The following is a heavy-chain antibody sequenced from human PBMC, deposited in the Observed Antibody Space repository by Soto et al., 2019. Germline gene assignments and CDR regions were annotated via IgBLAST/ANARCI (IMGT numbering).Heavy chain of an antibody. CDR2: INPNSGGT. CDR3: ARDQGIAVDGTAEYYYYYYGMDV. V-gene: IGHV1-2*04. Sequence: ASVKVSCKASGYTFTGYYMHWVRQAPGQGLEWMGWINPNSGGTNYAQKFQGWVTMTRDTSISTAYMELSRLRSDDTAVYYCARDQGIAVDGTAEYYYYYYGMDVWGQGTTVTVSS. J-gene: IGHJ6*02. CDR1: GYTFTGYY. D-gene: IGHD6-19*01.